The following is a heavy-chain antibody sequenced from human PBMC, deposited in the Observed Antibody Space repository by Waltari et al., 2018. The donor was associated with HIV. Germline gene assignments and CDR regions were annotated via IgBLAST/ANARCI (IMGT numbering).Heavy chain of an antibody. CDR1: GGSIRTSGYY. CDR2: IYYSGST. V-gene: IGHV4-31*03. D-gene: IGHD3-22*01. CDR3: ARGWLSRGYYL. Sequence: HVHLQESGPGLVKPSQTLSLTCTVSGGSIRTSGYYWSWIRQHPGKGVEGIGDIYYSGSTYYNPSLKSRLTISVDTSKNQFSLKLNSVTAADTAVYYCARGWLSRGYYLWGQGTLVTVSS. J-gene: IGHJ4*02.